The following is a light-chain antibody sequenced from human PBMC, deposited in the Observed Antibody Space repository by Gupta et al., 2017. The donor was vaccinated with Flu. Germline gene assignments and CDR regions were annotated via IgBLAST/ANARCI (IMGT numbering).Light chain of an antibody. Sequence: DIQMTQSPSSLSASVRDKVTITCRASQHVSSYLNWYQHKPGKAPKVLIYAASILESGVPSRFSGSGSGTDFTFTISGLQPEDSATYYCQQNDNTPWTFGQGTKVEIK. V-gene: IGKV1-39*01. CDR1: QHVSSY. CDR2: AAS. J-gene: IGKJ1*01. CDR3: QQNDNTPWT.